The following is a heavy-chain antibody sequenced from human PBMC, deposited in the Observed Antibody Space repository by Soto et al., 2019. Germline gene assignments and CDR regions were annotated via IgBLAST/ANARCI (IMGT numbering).Heavy chain of an antibody. CDR2: IIAIFGTA. J-gene: IGHJ6*02. Sequence: SVKVSCKASGGNFSSYAISWVRQAPGQGLEWMGGIIAIFGTANYAQKYQGRVTLTADKSTSTAYMELSSLRYEYTAVYYCPIEAGLGNYDFWSGYYPDYYYGMDVWG. D-gene: IGHD3-3*01. CDR3: PIEAGLGNYDFWSGYYPDYYYGMDV. V-gene: IGHV1-69*06. CDR1: GGNFSSYA.